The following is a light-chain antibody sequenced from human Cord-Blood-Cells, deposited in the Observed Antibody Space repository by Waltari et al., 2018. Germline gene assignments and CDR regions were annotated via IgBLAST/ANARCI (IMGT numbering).Light chain of an antibody. CDR1: SSAVVSYTL. V-gene: IGLV2-23*01. CDR3: CSYAGSSTFWV. Sequence: QSALTQPASGSGSPVQSITIPCPGTSSAVVSYTLVSLYQQHPGKAPKLMIYEGSKRPSGVSNRFSGSKSGNTASLTISGLQAEDEADYYCCSYAGSSTFWVFGGGTKLTVL. CDR2: EGS. J-gene: IGLJ3*02.